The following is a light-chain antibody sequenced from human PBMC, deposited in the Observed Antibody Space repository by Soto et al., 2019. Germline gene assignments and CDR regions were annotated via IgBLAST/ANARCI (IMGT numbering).Light chain of an antibody. J-gene: IGLJ2*01. CDR1: SSDVGGYNY. CDR3: TSYTSSTTLGVV. V-gene: IGLV2-14*01. CDR2: EVS. Sequence: QSALTQPASVSGSPGQSITISCTGTSSDVGGYNYVSWYQQHPGKAPKLMISEVSNRPSGVSNRFSGSKSGDTASLTISGLQAEDEADYYCTSYTSSTTLGVVFGGGTKVTVL.